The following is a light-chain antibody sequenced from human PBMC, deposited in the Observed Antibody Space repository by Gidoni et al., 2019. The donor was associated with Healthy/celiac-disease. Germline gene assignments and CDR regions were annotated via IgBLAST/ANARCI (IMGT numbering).Light chain of an antibody. J-gene: IGKJ1*01. CDR3: QQYNNWPPWT. CDR1: QSVSSN. Sequence: IVLTPSPATLSVSPGERATLSCRASQSVSSNLPWYQQKPGQPPRLLIYGASTRPTGIPARFSGSGSGTEFTLTISSLQSEDFAVDYCQQYNNWPPWTFGQGTKVEIK. CDR2: GAS. V-gene: IGKV3-15*01.